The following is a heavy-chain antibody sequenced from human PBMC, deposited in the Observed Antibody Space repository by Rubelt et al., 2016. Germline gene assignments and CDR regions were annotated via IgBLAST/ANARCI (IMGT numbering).Heavy chain of an antibody. CDR2: IYPGDSDT. J-gene: IGHJ4*02. V-gene: IGHV5-51*03. CDR1: GYNFAKSW. Sequence: EVQLVQSGAEVKKPGESLKISCQGSGYNFAKSWIGWVRQMSGKGLEWMGIIYPGDSDTRYNPSFRGAVTISADKSVSTAYLQWSSLKASDTAMYSCARLPKNTYYFDYWGQGALVMVSS. CDR3: ARLPKNTYYFDY.